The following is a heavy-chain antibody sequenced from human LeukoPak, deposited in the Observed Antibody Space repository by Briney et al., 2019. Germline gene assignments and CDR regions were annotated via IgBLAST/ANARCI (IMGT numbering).Heavy chain of an antibody. CDR2: ISGSGGSI. CDR1: GFTFSSYA. J-gene: IGHJ4*02. D-gene: IGHD1-26*01. Sequence: GGSLRLSCAASGFTFSSYAMSWVRQAPGKGLEWVSAISGSGGSIYYADSVKGRFTISRDNAKNSLYLQMDSLKAEDMAVYYCARVRSGSLDYWGQGTLVTVSS. CDR3: ARVRSGSLDY. V-gene: IGHV3-23*01.